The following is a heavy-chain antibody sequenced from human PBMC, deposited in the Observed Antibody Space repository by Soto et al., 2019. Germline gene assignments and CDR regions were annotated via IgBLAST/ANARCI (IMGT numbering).Heavy chain of an antibody. V-gene: IGHV5-51*01. CDR3: ARISAGYSYGYYYGMDV. CDR2: IDPGDSDT. Sequence: GESLKISCKGSGYSFTSYWIGWVRQMPGKGLEWMGSIDPGDSDTRYSPSFQGQVTISADKSISTAYLQWSSLKASDTAMYYCARISAGYSYGYYYGMDVWGQGTTVTVSS. CDR1: GYSFTSYW. J-gene: IGHJ6*02. D-gene: IGHD5-18*01.